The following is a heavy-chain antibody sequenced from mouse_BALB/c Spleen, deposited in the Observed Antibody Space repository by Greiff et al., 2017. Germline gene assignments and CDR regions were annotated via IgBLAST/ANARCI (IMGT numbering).Heavy chain of an antibody. CDR3: ARRADYGSSYVGYVDY. J-gene: IGHJ2*01. CDR2: IYWDDDK. V-gene: IGHV8-12*01. Sequence: QVTLKVSGPGLLQPSQTLSLTCSFSGFSLSTSGLGVSWICQPSGMGLEWLAHIYWDDDKRYNPSMKSRLTLSTDTSGNQVFLKITSVDTADTATYYCARRADYGSSYVGYVDYWGQGTTLTVSS. D-gene: IGHD1-1*01. CDR1: GFSLSTSGLG.